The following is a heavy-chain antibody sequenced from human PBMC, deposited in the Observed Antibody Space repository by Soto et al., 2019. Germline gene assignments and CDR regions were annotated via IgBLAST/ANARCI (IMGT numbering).Heavy chain of an antibody. J-gene: IGHJ3*02. V-gene: IGHV3-30-3*01. D-gene: IGHD3-22*01. CDR3: ARARITMIVVDPSGDAFDI. Sequence: GGSLRLSCAASGFTFSSYAMHWVRQAPGKGLEWVAVISYDGSNKYYADSVKGRFTISRDNSKNTLYLQMNSLRAEDTAVYYCARARITMIVVDPSGDAFDIWGQGTMVTVS. CDR1: GFTFSSYA. CDR2: ISYDGSNK.